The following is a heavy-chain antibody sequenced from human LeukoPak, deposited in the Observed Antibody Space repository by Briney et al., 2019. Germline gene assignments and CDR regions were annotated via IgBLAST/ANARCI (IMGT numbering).Heavy chain of an antibody. CDR2: MYSGGST. CDR3: ASLYCSSTSCSLPSNYYMDV. Sequence: GGSLRLSCAASGFTVSSNYMNWVRQAPGKGLEWVSVMYSGGSTFYGDSVKGRFTISRDNSMNTLYLQMNSLRAEDTAVYYCASLYCSSTSCSLPSNYYMDVWGKGTTVTVSS. J-gene: IGHJ6*03. D-gene: IGHD2-2*01. V-gene: IGHV3-66*01. CDR1: GFTVSSNY.